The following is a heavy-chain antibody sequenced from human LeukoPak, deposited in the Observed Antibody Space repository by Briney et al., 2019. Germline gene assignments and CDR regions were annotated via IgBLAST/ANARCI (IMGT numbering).Heavy chain of an antibody. CDR3: ARAHYYGSGSPYFDY. Sequence: GASVKVSCKASGYIFTTYFIHWVRQVPGQGLEWMGWINPNNGGTNYAQKLQGRVTMTTDTSTSTAYMELRSLRSGDTAVYYCARAHYYGSGSPYFDYWGQGTMVTVSS. J-gene: IGHJ4*02. CDR2: INPNNGGT. CDR1: GYIFTTYF. D-gene: IGHD3-10*01. V-gene: IGHV1-18*04.